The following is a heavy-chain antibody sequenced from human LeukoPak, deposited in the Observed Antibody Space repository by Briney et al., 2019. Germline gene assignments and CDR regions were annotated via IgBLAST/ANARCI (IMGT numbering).Heavy chain of an antibody. J-gene: IGHJ6*03. CDR1: GGSFSGYY. CDR3: ARRVSKLLWFGESDYYMDV. V-gene: IGHV4-34*01. D-gene: IGHD3-10*01. CDR2: INHSGST. Sequence: SETLSLTCAVYGGSFSGYYWSWIRQPPGKGLEWIGEINHSGSTNYNPSLKSRVTISVDTSKNQFPLKLSSVTAADTAVYYCARRVSKLLWFGESDYYMDVWGKGTTVTISS.